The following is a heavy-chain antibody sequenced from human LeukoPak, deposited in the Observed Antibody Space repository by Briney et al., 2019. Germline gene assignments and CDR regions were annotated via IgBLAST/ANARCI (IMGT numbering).Heavy chain of an antibody. Sequence: AASVKVSCKASGGTFSSYAISWVRQAPGQGLEWMGGIIPIFGTANYAQKFQGRVTITTDESTSTAYMELSSLRSEDTAVYYCARRGNYCSGGSCYSNNWFDPWGQGTLVTVSS. CDR2: IIPIFGTA. CDR3: ARRGNYCSGGSCYSNNWFDP. J-gene: IGHJ5*02. D-gene: IGHD2-15*01. V-gene: IGHV1-69*05. CDR1: GGTFSSYA.